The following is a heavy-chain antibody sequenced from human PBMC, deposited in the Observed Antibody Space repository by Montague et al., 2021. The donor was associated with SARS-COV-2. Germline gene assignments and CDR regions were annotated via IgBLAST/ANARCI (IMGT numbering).Heavy chain of an antibody. CDR2: ISYDGSNK. Sequence: SLRLSCAASGFTFSSYAMHWVRQAPVKGLEWVAVISYDGSNKYYADSVKGRFTISRDNSKNTLYLQMNSLRAEDTAVYYCASSYQQLAFDAFDIWGQGTMVTVSS. D-gene: IGHD6-13*01. CDR3: ASSYQQLAFDAFDI. V-gene: IGHV3-30-3*01. J-gene: IGHJ3*02. CDR1: GFTFSSYA.